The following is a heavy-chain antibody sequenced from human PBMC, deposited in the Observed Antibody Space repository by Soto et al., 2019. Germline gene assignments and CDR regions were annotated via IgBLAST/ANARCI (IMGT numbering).Heavy chain of an antibody. D-gene: IGHD2-2*01. J-gene: IGHJ6*02. CDR1: GYSFTSYW. CDR2: IDPSDSYT. CDR3: ARLHIVVVTADIPHGPYYYYGMDV. V-gene: IGHV5-10-1*01. Sequence: GESLKISFKGSGYSFTSYWISWVRQMPGKGLEWMGRIDPSDSYTNYSPSFQVHVTTSADKSISTAYLQWSSLKASDPAMYYCARLHIVVVTADIPHGPYYYYGMDVWGQGTTVTVSS.